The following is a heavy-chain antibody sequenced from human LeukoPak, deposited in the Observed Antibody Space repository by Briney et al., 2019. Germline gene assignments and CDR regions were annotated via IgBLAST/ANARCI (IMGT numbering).Heavy chain of an antibody. CDR1: GYTFSYFG. J-gene: IGHJ4*02. CDR3: ARGLDAAAGLANFDY. D-gene: IGHD6-25*01. Sequence: ASVKVSCKASGYTFSYFGLNWVRQAPGQGLEWIGWNNGNTNYAQKSEGRLTLTTDTVTSTVYMELGNLRYDDTAVYYCARGLDAAAGLANFDYWGQGTLVTVSS. V-gene: IGHV1-18*01. CDR2: NNGNT.